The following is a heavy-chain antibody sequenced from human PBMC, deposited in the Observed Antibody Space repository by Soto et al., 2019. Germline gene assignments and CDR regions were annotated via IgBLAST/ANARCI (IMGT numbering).Heavy chain of an antibody. CDR1: GGSISDYS. D-gene: IGHD1-7*01. J-gene: IGHJ4*02. V-gene: IGHV4-4*07. CDR2: VHINGNT. Sequence: SETLSLTXTVSGGSISDYSLSWIRQSAGKGLEWVGRVHINGNTHYNPSLRGRVTMSVDTSNNQFHLRVTSVTAADTAVYYCARESGDNWTYEVYWGQGTLVTVSS. CDR3: ARESGDNWTYEVY.